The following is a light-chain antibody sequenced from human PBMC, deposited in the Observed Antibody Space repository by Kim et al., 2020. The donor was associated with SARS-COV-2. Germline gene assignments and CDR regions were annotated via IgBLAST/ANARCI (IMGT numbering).Light chain of an antibody. CDR1: QSISSY. J-gene: IGKJ4*02. V-gene: IGKV1-39*01. CDR3: QQGYGTALA. CDR2: AAS. Sequence: DIQMTQSPSSLSASVGDRVTITCRASQSISSYLNWYQQKPGKAPKLLIYAASSLQSGVPSRFSGSGSGSDFTLTISSLQPENFVRYQCQQGYGTALAFG.